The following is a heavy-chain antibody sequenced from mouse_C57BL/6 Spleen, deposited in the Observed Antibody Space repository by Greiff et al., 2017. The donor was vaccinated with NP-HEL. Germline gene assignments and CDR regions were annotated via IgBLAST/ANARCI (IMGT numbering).Heavy chain of an antibody. V-gene: IGHV1-50*01. D-gene: IGHD2-1*01. CDR1: GYTFTSYW. CDR3: ARYYGNYFYAMDY. J-gene: IGHJ4*01. CDR2: IDPSDSYT. Sequence: QVQLQQPGAELVKPGASVKLSCKASGYTFTSYWMQWVKQRPGQGLEWIGEIDPSDSYTNYNQKFKGKATLTVDTSSSTAYMQLSSLTSEDSAVYYCARYYGNYFYAMDYWGQGTSVTVSS.